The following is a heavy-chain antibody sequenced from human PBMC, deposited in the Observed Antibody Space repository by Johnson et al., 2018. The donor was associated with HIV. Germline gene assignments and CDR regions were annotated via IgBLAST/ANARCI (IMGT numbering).Heavy chain of an antibody. J-gene: IGHJ3*02. CDR1: GFTFGDYV. CDR2: LSSKAYGGTT. CDR3: TRGGITIFGVVDAFDI. V-gene: IGHV3-49*04. D-gene: IGHD3-3*01. Sequence: VQLVESGGGVVQPGRSLRLSCSASGFTFGDYVINWVRQAPGKGLEWVGFLSSKAYGGTTEYAASVNGRFTISRDDSKSIAYLQMNRLKTEDTAVYYCTRGGITIFGVVDAFDIWGQGTMVTVSS.